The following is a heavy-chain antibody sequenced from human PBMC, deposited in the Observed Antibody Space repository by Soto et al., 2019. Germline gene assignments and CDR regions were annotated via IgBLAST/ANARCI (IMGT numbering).Heavy chain of an antibody. V-gene: IGHV1-46*01. CDR2: INPSGGST. CDR1: GYTFTSYY. CDR3: TTDRYYYGMDV. Sequence: ASVKVSCKASGYTFTSYYMHWVRQAPGQGLEWMGIINPSGGSTSYAQKFQGRVTMTRDTSTSTVYMELSSLRSEDTAVYYCTTDRYYYGMDVWGQGTTVTVSS. J-gene: IGHJ6*02.